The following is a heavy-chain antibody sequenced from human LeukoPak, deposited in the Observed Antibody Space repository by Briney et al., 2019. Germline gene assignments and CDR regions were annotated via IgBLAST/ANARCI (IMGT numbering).Heavy chain of an antibody. V-gene: IGHV3-7*01. CDR1: GFTFSSYW. CDR3: AREDVWGSYRYTGDY. J-gene: IGHJ4*02. Sequence: GGSLRLSCAASGFTFSSYWMSWVRQAPGKGLEWVANIKQDGSEKYYVDSVKGRFTISRDNAKNSLYLQMNSLRAEDTAVYYCAREDVWGSYRYTGDYWGQGTLVTVSS. D-gene: IGHD3-16*02. CDR2: IKQDGSEK.